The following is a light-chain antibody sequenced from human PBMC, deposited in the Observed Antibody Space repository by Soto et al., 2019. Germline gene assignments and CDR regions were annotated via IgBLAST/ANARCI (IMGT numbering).Light chain of an antibody. CDR1: QTVNNW. CDR3: QQSYSTPPWT. Sequence: DIQMTQSPSSVSASVGDRVTITCRASQTVNNWLAWYQQKPGKAPKLLIYAASSLQSGVPSRFSGSGSGKDFTLTISSLQPEDFATYSCQQSYSTPPWTLGQGTQLAI. J-gene: IGKJ1*01. V-gene: IGKV1-12*01. CDR2: AAS.